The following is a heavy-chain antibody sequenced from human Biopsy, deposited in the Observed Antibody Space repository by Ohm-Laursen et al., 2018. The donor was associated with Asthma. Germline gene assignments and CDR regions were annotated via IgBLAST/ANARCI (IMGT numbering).Heavy chain of an antibody. CDR3: ASPAYCSGSSCINNYYYALDV. CDR2: IIPMFGTT. J-gene: IGHJ6*02. CDR1: GGTFSNYA. D-gene: IGHD2-15*01. Sequence: SSVKVSCNASGGTFSNYAISWVRQAPGQGLEWMGGIIPMFGTTNYAQKFQGRVTITADESTSTAYMELSSLRSDDTAVYYCASPAYCSGSSCINNYYYALDVWGQGTTVTVSS. V-gene: IGHV1-69*01.